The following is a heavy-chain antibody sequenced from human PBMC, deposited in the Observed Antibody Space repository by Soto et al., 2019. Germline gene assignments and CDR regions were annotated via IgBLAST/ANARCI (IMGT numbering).Heavy chain of an antibody. Sequence: QLQLEESGPGRVKPSQTLSLTCAVSGGSISNGGYYWSWILQHPVKGLEWIGSIYFSGSTYYNPSLKSRVTTSVATPKSQFSLKVSSVTSAGTDVYYCASGSHLPQPNHRWGGGYMVAWGKGTTVTVS. D-gene: IGHD2-15*01. CDR2: IYFSGST. V-gene: IGHV4-31*11. J-gene: IGHJ6*03. CDR1: GGSISNGGYY. CDR3: ASGSHLPQPNHRWGGGYMVA.